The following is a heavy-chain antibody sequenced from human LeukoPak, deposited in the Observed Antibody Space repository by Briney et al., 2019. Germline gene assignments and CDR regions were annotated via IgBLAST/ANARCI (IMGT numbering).Heavy chain of an antibody. Sequence: ASVKVSCKASGYTFTGYYMHWVRQAPGQGLEWMGWINPNSGGTNYAQKFQGRVTMTRDTSISTAYMELSRLRSDDTAVYYCARDRGSRLYYFDYWGQGTVVTVSS. CDR1: GYTFTGYY. CDR3: ARDRGSRLYYFDY. J-gene: IGHJ4*02. CDR2: INPNSGGT. D-gene: IGHD6-13*01. V-gene: IGHV1-2*02.